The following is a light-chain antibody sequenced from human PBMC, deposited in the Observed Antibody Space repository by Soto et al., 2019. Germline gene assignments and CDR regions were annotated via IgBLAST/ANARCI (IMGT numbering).Light chain of an antibody. Sequence: EIVLTQSPATLSFSPGERATLSCRASQSVDKYLVWYQQKPGQAPRLLIYDASSRATGIPARFSGSGSGTDFSLTITSLEPEDFAVYYCQQRTIWPLTFGGGTNLEIK. CDR1: QSVDKY. J-gene: IGKJ4*01. CDR2: DAS. V-gene: IGKV3-11*01. CDR3: QQRTIWPLT.